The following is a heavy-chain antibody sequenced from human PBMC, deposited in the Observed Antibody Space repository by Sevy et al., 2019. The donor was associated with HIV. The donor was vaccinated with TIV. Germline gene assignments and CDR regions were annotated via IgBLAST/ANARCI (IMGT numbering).Heavy chain of an antibody. J-gene: IGHJ3*01. D-gene: IGHD3-16*02. CDR2: ISAIGTST. CDR3: AKALNPALESMMQVMYRSLKGFDV. Sequence: GGSLRLSCAASGFTFNTHAMNWVRQAPGKGLEWVSSISAIGTSTNYADSVKGRFTISRDNSKNTLYLQMNSLRADDTAVYYWAKALNPALESMMQVMYRSLKGFDVWGQGTVVTVSS. CDR1: GFTFNTHA. V-gene: IGHV3-23*01.